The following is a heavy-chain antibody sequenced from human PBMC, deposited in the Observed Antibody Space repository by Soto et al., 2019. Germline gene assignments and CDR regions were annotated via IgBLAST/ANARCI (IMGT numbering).Heavy chain of an antibody. V-gene: IGHV2-70*01. D-gene: IGHD3-22*01. Sequence: GSGPTLVNPTQTLTLTCTFSGFSLSTSGMCVSWIRQPPGKALEWLALIDWDDDKYYSTSLKTRLTISKDTSKNQVVLTMTNMDPVDTATYYCARILGPNYYDSSGYYGNDAFDIWGQGTMVTVSS. CDR3: ARILGPNYYDSSGYYGNDAFDI. CDR1: GFSLSTSGMC. CDR2: IDWDDDK. J-gene: IGHJ3*02.